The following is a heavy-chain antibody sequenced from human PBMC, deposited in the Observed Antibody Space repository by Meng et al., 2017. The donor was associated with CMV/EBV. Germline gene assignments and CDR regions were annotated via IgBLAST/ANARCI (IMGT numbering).Heavy chain of an antibody. CDR2: IYSGGST. J-gene: IGHJ4*02. V-gene: IGHV3-53*05. Sequence: GESLKISCAASGFTVSSNYMSWVRQAPGKGLEWVSVIYSGGSTYYADSVKGRFTISRDNSKNTLYLQMNSLRAEDTALYYCAKDIVRGDYYDWWAEFDYWGQGTLVTVSS. CDR1: GFTVSSNY. D-gene: IGHD3-22*01. CDR3: AKDIVRGDYYDWWAEFDY.